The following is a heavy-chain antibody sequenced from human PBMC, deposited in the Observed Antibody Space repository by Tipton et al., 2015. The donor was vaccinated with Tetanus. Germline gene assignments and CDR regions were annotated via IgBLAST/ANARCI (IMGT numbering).Heavy chain of an antibody. CDR3: ARTTRRWLHPDY. V-gene: IGHV4-61*08. CDR2: IFYNGRT. CDR1: GASLRGGDYH. Sequence: SLTCTVSGASLRGGDYHWSWIRQPPGKGLEWIAYIFYNGRTQYSPSLKSRVTISVDTAQNQFSLQLRSVTAADTAIYYCARTTRRWLHPDYWGQGTLVTVSS. J-gene: IGHJ4*02. D-gene: IGHD5-24*01.